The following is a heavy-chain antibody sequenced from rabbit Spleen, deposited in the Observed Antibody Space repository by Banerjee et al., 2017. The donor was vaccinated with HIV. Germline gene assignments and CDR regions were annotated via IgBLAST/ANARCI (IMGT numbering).Heavy chain of an antibody. Sequence: QSLEESGGDLVKPGASLTLTCTASGFSFSSTYYMCWVRQAPGKGLELIACIDPNKSGSTRYASWAKGRFTISKTSSTTVTLQMTSLTAADTATYFCARDGRSTSAWSFNLWGPGTLVTVS. CDR1: GFSFSSTYY. J-gene: IGHJ4*01. D-gene: IGHD1-1*01. CDR3: ARDGRSTSAWSFNL. V-gene: IGHV1S40*01. CDR2: IDPNKSGST.